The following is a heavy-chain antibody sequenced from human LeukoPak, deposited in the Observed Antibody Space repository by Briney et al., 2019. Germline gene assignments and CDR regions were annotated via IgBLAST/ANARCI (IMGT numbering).Heavy chain of an antibody. CDR2: ISDSGGVT. CDR1: GFTFRTVA. Sequence: GRSLRLSYAASGFTFRTVAMNWVGQGPGKWLEWVAVISDSGGVTYYADSLKGRFTIYRDNSKNTLYLQMNSLRADDTAVYYCAKDIVPNYGSTFDFWGQGTMVTVSS. J-gene: IGHJ3*01. V-gene: IGHV3-23*01. D-gene: IGHD1-7*01. CDR3: AKDIVPNYGSTFDF.